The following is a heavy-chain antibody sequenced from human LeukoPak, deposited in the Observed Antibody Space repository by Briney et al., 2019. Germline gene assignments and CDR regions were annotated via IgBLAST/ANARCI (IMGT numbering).Heavy chain of an antibody. CDR3: ARGYCSSTSCYFDWFDP. Sequence: GAAVKVSCKASGYTLTGHYMHWVRQAPGQGLEWLGWINPNNGRTNYAQKFLGWVTMTKDTSISTAYMALSRLRSDDTAVYYCARGYCSSTSCYFDWFDPWGQGTLVTVSS. V-gene: IGHV1-2*04. J-gene: IGHJ5*02. CDR2: INPNNGRT. D-gene: IGHD2-2*01. CDR1: GYTLTGHY.